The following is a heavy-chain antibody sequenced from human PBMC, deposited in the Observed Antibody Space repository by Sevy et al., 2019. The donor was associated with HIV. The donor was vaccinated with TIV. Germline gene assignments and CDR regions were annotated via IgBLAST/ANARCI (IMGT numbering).Heavy chain of an antibody. Sequence: GGSLRLSCEASGFTFSSYEMNWVRQAPGKGLEWISYISSSGSTIYYADSVKGRFTISRDNAKNSLYLQMNSLRAEDTAVYYCARDAGSGAFDIWGQGTMVTVSS. CDR1: GFTFSSYE. CDR2: ISSSGSTI. J-gene: IGHJ3*02. CDR3: ARDAGSGAFDI. V-gene: IGHV3-48*03.